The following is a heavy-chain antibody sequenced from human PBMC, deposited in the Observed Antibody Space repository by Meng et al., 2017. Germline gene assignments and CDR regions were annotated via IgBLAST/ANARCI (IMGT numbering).Heavy chain of an antibody. D-gene: IGHD3-16*02. Sequence: PPAQGSGPGLGNPSETPSPTCTVYGGSISSSSYYWGWIRQPPGKGLEWIGSIYYSGSTYYNPSLKSRVTISVDTSKNQFSLKLSSVTAADTAVYYCARDYDYVWGSYRSNWFDPWGQGTLVTVSS. J-gene: IGHJ5*02. CDR1: GGSISSSSYY. V-gene: IGHV4-39*07. CDR3: ARDYDYVWGSYRSNWFDP. CDR2: IYYSGST.